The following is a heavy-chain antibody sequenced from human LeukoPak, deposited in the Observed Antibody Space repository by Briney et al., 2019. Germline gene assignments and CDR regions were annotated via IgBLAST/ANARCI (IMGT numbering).Heavy chain of an antibody. CDR1: GFTFSDYY. Sequence: GGSLRLSCAASGFTFSDYYMSWIRQAPGKGLVWVSRINSDGISTTYADSVKGRFTISRDNAKNTLYLQMNSLRAEDTAVYYCARDPDRSGWSTFEYWGQGTLVTVSS. D-gene: IGHD6-19*01. V-gene: IGHV3-74*01. CDR3: ARDPDRSGWSTFEY. J-gene: IGHJ4*02. CDR2: INSDGIST.